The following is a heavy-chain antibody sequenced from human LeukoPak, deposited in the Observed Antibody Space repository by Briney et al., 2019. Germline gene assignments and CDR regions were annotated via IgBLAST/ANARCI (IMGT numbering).Heavy chain of an antibody. D-gene: IGHD5-12*01. Sequence: GGSLRLSCAASGFSFSSYTMNWVRQAPGKGLEWVSSISISSSSIYYADSVKGRFTISRDNAKNSLYLQMNSLSAEDTAVYYCASMGYSGYDFLVGLDDAFDIWGQGTMVTVSS. CDR2: ISISSSSI. CDR1: GFSFSSYT. CDR3: ASMGYSGYDFLVGLDDAFDI. V-gene: IGHV3-21*01. J-gene: IGHJ3*02.